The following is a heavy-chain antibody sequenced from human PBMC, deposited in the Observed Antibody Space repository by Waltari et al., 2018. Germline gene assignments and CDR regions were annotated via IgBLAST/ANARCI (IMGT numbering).Heavy chain of an antibody. Sequence: QVQLVESGGGVVQPGRSLRLSCAASGFTFSSYGMHWVRQAPGKGLEWVAVIWYDGSNKYYADSVKGRFTISRDNSKNTLYLQMNSLRAEDTAVYYCAKERWQRKYYGDYPIFDYWGQGTLVTVSS. V-gene: IGHV3-33*06. CDR1: GFTFSSYG. J-gene: IGHJ4*02. CDR2: IWYDGSNK. CDR3: AKERWQRKYYGDYPIFDY. D-gene: IGHD4-17*01.